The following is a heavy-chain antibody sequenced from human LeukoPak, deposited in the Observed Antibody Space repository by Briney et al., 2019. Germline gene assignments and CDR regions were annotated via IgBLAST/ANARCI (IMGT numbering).Heavy chain of an antibody. V-gene: IGHV3-30*03. J-gene: IGHJ3*02. CDR1: GFTFSSYS. Sequence: GGSLRLSCAASGFTFSSYSMNWVRQAPGKGLEWVAVISNDRSNKHYTDSVKGRFTISRDNSKNTLYLQMNSLRPEDTALYYCAREKRAATRAFDTWGQGTMVTVSS. CDR2: ISNDRSNK. D-gene: IGHD2-15*01. CDR3: AREKRAATRAFDT.